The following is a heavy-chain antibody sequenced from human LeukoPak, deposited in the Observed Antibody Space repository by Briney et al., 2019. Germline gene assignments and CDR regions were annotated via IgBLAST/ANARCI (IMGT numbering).Heavy chain of an antibody. CDR2: IFYSGST. D-gene: IGHD6-19*01. V-gene: IGHV4-31*03. J-gene: IGHJ4*02. CDR3: ARAAYSSGPDY. Sequence: SQTLSLTCTVSGASINSGGYYWSWIRQHPGKGLEWIGYIFYSGSTYYNPSLKSRVTISVDTSKNQFSLKLSSVTAADTAVYYCARAAYSSGPDYWGQGTLVTVSS. CDR1: GASINSGGYY.